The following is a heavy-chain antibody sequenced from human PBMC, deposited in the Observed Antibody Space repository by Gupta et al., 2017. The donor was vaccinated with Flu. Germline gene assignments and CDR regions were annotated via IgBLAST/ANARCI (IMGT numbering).Heavy chain of an antibody. V-gene: IGHV4-31*03. CDR3: ARRGTYYFDF. CDR1: GGSINVFSFF. D-gene: IGHD1-7*01. J-gene: IGHJ4*02. CDR2: VHSSGNT. Sequence: QMQLQESGPRLVKPSQTLSLTCSVSGGSINVFSFFWAWIRQVPGKGLEWIGYVHSSGNTYYNPSLRSRLMMSIDTAKNEFSLEMTSLTAADTAMYHCARRGTYYFDFWGQGALVTVSS.